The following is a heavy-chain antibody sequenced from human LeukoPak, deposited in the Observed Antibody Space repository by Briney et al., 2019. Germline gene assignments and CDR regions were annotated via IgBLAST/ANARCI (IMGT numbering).Heavy chain of an antibody. CDR3: ARDYRIQLWSPLDY. J-gene: IGHJ4*02. CDR1: GFTLSSYS. Sequence: GGSLRLSCAASGFTLSSYSMNWIRQAPGKGLEWVSSISSSSSYIYYADSVKGRFTISRDNAKNSLYLQMNSLRAEDTAVYYCARDYRIQLWSPLDYWGQGTLVTVSS. V-gene: IGHV3-21*01. D-gene: IGHD5-18*01. CDR2: ISSSSSYI.